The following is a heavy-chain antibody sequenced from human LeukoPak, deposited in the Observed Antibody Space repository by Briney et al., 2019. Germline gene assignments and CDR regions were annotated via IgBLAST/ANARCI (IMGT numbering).Heavy chain of an antibody. J-gene: IGHJ6*03. Sequence: GGSLRLSCAASGFTFDDYAMHWVRQAPGKGLEWVSGISWNSGSIGYADSVKGRFTISRDNAKNSLYLQMNSLRAEDTALYYCAKDKHSLTAAGHDYYYYYMDVWGKGTTVTVSS. CDR2: ISWNSGSI. V-gene: IGHV3-9*01. CDR1: GFTFDDYA. CDR3: AKDKHSLTAAGHDYYYYYMDV. D-gene: IGHD6-13*01.